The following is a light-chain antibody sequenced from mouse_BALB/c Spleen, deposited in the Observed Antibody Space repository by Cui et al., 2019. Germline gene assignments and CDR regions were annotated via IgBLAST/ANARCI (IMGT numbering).Light chain of an antibody. Sequence: DILLTQSPAILSVSPGERVSFSFRASQSIGTSIHWYQQRTNGSPRLLIKYASESISGIPSRFSGSGSGTDFTLSINSVESEDIADYYCQQSNSWPTLTFGAGTKLELK. V-gene: IGKV5-48*01. CDR1: QSIGTS. CDR2: YAS. J-gene: IGKJ5*01. CDR3: QQSNSWPTLT.